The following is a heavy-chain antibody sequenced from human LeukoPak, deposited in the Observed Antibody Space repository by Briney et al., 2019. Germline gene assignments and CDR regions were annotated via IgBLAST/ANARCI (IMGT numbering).Heavy chain of an antibody. CDR1: GYTFISYG. Sequence: GASVKVSCKASGYTFISYGISWVRQAPGQGLEWMGWISAYNGNTNYAQKVQGRVTMTTDTSTSTAYMELRSLRSGDTAVYYCARERITMFRGYFDYWGQGTLVTVSS. CDR3: ARERITMFRGYFDY. J-gene: IGHJ4*02. CDR2: ISAYNGNT. D-gene: IGHD3-10*01. V-gene: IGHV1-18*01.